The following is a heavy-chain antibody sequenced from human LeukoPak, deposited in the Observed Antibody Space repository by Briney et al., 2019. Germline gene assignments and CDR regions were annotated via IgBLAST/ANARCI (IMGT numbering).Heavy chain of an antibody. D-gene: IGHD3-16*01. Sequence: PGGSLRLSCAAPGFTFSDHYMDWVRQAPGKGLEWVSGISGSGGTTYYADSVKGRFTISRDNSKNTLYLQMNSLRAEDMALYYCAKGGGGRLIYYYYMDVWGKGTTVTVSS. V-gene: IGHV3-23*01. J-gene: IGHJ6*03. CDR1: GFTFSDHY. CDR3: AKGGGGRLIYYYYMDV. CDR2: ISGSGGTT.